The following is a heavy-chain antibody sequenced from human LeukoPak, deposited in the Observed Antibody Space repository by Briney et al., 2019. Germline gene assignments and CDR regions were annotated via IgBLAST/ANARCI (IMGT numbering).Heavy chain of an antibody. D-gene: IGHD3-16*01. CDR2: IYYTGRT. V-gene: IGHV4-59*01. J-gene: IGHJ4*02. CDR3: ATLPLSGGYFDY. CDR1: GGAISGYY. Sequence: SETLSLTCTVSGGAISGYYWSWVRQPPGKGLEYLGFIYYTGRTNYNPSLKSRVTISVDTSKNQFSLKLSSVTAADTAVYYCATLPLSGGYFDYWGQGTLVTVSS.